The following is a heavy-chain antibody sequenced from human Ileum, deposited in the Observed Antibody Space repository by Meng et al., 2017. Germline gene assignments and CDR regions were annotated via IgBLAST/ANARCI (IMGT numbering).Heavy chain of an antibody. CDR1: GFSFSSHW. V-gene: IGHV3-7*01. Sequence: GESLKISCATSGFSFSSHWMSWVRHTPGKGLEWVANIKQDASEKYYVGSVQGRFTISRDNAKNSVYLEMKSLRDDDTAVYYCARGALEWRSGFYYRMDVWGQGTTVTVSS. J-gene: IGHJ6*02. D-gene: IGHD3-3*01. CDR2: IKQDASEK. CDR3: ARGALEWRSGFYYRMDV.